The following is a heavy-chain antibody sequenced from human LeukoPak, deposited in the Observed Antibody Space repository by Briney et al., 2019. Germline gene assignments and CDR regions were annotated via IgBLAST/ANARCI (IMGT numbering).Heavy chain of an antibody. CDR2: ISGSGDST. CDR1: GFTFSSSA. CDR3: ARGFGAVAGRGPFFDY. J-gene: IGHJ4*02. V-gene: IGHV3-23*01. D-gene: IGHD6-19*01. Sequence: GGSLRLSCAASGFTFSSSAMTWVRQAPGEGLEWVSLISGSGDSTYYADSVKGRFTISRDNAKNSLYLQMNSLRAEDTAVYYCARGFGAVAGRGPFFDYWGQGTLVTVSS.